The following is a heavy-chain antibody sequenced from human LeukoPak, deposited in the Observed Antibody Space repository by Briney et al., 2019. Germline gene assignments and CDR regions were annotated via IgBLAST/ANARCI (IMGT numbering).Heavy chain of an antibody. CDR3: GRGSTFFDP. CDR1: GGSISSYY. D-gene: IGHD2-2*01. J-gene: IGHJ5*02. CDR2: IYYSGST. Sequence: SETLSLTCTVSGGSISSYYWSWIRQPPGKGLEWIGYIYYSGSTNYNPSLKSRVTISVDTSKNQFSLKLSSVTAADTAVYYCGRGSTFFDPWGQGTLVTVSS. V-gene: IGHV4-59*01.